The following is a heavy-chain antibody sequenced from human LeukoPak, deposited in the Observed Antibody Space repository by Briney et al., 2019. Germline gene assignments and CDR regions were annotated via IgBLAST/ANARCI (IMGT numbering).Heavy chain of an antibody. D-gene: IGHD2-15*01. CDR2: IIPIFGTA. CDR3: ARGDVGYCSGGSCHNFDY. V-gene: IGHV1-69*13. J-gene: IGHJ4*02. Sequence: ASVKVSCKASGGTFSSYAISWVRQAPGQGLEWMGGIIPIFGTANYAQKFQGRVTITADESTSTAYMELSSLRSEDTAVYYCARGDVGYCSGGSCHNFDYWGQGTLATVSS. CDR1: GGTFSSYA.